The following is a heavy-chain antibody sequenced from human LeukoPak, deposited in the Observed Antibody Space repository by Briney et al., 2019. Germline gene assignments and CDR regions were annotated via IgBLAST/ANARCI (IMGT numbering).Heavy chain of an antibody. Sequence: GGSLRLSCAASGLTFNLYAMHWVRQAPGKGLEWVALIWYDGSKKYDADSVEGRFTISRDNSKNTLYLQMNSLRADDTAVYYCARDIGRGYSYGPFDYWGQGTLVTVSS. CDR2: IWYDGSKK. V-gene: IGHV3-33*01. CDR3: ARDIGRGYSYGPFDY. J-gene: IGHJ4*02. D-gene: IGHD5-12*01. CDR1: GLTFNLYA.